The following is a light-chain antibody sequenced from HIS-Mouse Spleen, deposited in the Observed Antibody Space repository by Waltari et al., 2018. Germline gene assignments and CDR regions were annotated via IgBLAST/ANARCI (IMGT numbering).Light chain of an antibody. CDR3: NSRDSSGNHLVV. CDR1: SLRRHY. J-gene: IGLJ2*01. V-gene: IGLV3-19*01. CDR2: GKN. Sequence: SSELTQDPAVSVALGQTVRITCQGDSLRRHYASRYQQKPGQAPVLVIYGKNNRPSGIPDRFSGSSSGNTASLTITGAQAEDEADYYCNSRDSSGNHLVVFGGGTKLTVL.